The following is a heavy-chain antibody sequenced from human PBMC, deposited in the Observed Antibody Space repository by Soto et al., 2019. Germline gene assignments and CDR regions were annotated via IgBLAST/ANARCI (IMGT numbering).Heavy chain of an antibody. CDR2: ISGSGDRT. Sequence: GGSLRLSCEASGFTFGNYAMTWVRQAPGKGLEWVSTISGSGDRTYYADSVTGRFTISRDNSKSTVYLELNNLSAEDTAVYHCAKNQGVELVPLATVDWFDPWGQGSVVTVSS. V-gene: IGHV3-23*01. D-gene: IGHD1-26*01. CDR3: AKNQGVELVPLATVDWFDP. CDR1: GFTFGNYA. J-gene: IGHJ5*02.